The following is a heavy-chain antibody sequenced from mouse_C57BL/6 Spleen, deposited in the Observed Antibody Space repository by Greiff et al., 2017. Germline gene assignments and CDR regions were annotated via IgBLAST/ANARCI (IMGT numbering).Heavy chain of an antibody. CDR2: INPNNGGT. CDR3: ARSPIDYHGEWYCDV. V-gene: IGHV1-18*01. CDR1: GYTFTDYN. J-gene: IGHJ1*03. Sequence: EVQLQQSGPELVKPGASVKIPCKASGYTFTDYNMDWVKQSHGKSLEWIGDINPNNGGTIYNQKFKGKATLTVDKSSSTAYMELRSLTSEDTAVYYCARSPIDYHGEWYCDVWGTGTTVTVSS. D-gene: IGHD1-1*01.